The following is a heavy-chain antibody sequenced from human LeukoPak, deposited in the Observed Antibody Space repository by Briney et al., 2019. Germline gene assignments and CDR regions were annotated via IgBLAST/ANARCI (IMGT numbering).Heavy chain of an antibody. J-gene: IGHJ4*02. Sequence: ASVKVSCKTSGYTFRDYDIHWVRQSPGQGLEWMGWMNPDRGSRGYGEKFQGRVTLTTDTSISTAYMDLSRLTSADTAIYYCARSSGYYGLDFWGQGTVVAVSS. CDR1: GYTFRDYD. V-gene: IGHV1-8*01. CDR2: MNPDRGSR. CDR3: ARSSGYYGLDF. D-gene: IGHD3-22*01.